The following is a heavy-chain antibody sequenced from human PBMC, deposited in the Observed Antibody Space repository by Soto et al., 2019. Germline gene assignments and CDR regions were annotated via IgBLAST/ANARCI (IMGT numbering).Heavy chain of an antibody. Sequence: QVQLVQSGAEVKKPGASVKVSCKVSGYTLTELSMHWVRQAPGKGLEGKGGFDPEDGETIYAQKFQGRVTMTEDTSTDTAYMELSSLRSEDTAVYYCATVATYYYGSGRGYGMDVWGQGTTVTVSS. CDR2: FDPEDGET. CDR3: ATVATYYYGSGRGYGMDV. CDR1: GYTLTELS. J-gene: IGHJ6*02. V-gene: IGHV1-24*01. D-gene: IGHD3-10*01.